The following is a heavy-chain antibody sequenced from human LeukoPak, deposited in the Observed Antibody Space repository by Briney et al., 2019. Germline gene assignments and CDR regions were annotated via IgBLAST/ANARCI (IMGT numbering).Heavy chain of an antibody. V-gene: IGHV3-21*01. J-gene: IGHJ3*02. D-gene: IGHD2-2*01. Sequence: GGSLRLSCAASGFTFSSYSMNWVRQAPGKGLEWVSSISSSSSYIYYADSVKGRFTISRDNSKNTLYLQMNSLRAEDTAVYYCARGWRYCSSTSCYAFDIWGQGTMVTVSS. CDR3: ARGWRYCSSTSCYAFDI. CDR1: GFTFSSYS. CDR2: ISSSSSYI.